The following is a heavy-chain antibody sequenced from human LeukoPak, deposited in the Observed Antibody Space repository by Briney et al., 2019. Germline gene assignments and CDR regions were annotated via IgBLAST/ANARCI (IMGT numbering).Heavy chain of an antibody. V-gene: IGHV4-38-2*02. Sequence: SETLPLTCTVSGYSISSGYYWGRIRQPPGKGLEWIGSIYHSGSTYYNPSLKSRVTISVDTSKNQFSLKLSSVTAADTAVYYCAGASYGSGSYGGYYFDYWGQGTLVTVSS. CDR2: IYHSGST. CDR1: GYSISSGYY. CDR3: AGASYGSGSYGGYYFDY. J-gene: IGHJ4*02. D-gene: IGHD3-10*01.